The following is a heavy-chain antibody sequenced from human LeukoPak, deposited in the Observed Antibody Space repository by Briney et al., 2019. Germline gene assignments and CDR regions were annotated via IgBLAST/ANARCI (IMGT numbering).Heavy chain of an antibody. CDR3: ASSYYDFWSGSENPNWFDP. V-gene: IGHV4-4*02. CDR1: GGSISSSNW. D-gene: IGHD3-3*01. J-gene: IGHJ5*02. Sequence: SETLSLTCAVSGGSISSSNWWSWVRQPPGKGLEWIGEIYHSGSTNYNPSLKSRVTISVDKSKNQFSLKLSSVTAADTAVYYCASSYYDFWSGSENPNWFDPWGQGTLVTVSS. CDR2: IYHSGST.